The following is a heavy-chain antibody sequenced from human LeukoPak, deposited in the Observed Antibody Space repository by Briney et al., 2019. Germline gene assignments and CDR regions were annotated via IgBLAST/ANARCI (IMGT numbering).Heavy chain of an antibody. Sequence: PGGSLRLSCAASGFTFSTYWMSWVRQAPGKGLEWVGNMKGDGSDKNYVDSVKGRFTIYGDNAKNSMYLQMNRLRDDDSAVYYCARDEGSGWFVYWGQGILVIVSS. V-gene: IGHV3-7*04. CDR2: MKGDGSDK. J-gene: IGHJ4*02. CDR1: GFTFSTYW. CDR3: ARDEGSGWFVY. D-gene: IGHD6-19*01.